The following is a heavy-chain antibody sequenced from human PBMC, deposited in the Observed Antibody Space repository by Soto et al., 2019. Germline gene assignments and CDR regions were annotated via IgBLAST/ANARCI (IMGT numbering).Heavy chain of an antibody. J-gene: IGHJ3*02. D-gene: IGHD3-10*01. Sequence: QVQLVESGGGVVQSGRSLRLSCAASGFRFSSYGMHWVRQAPGKGLEWVAVIWYDGSNKYYADSVKGRFTISRDNSKNTLYLLMNSLRAEDTAVYYCARDGSGDRHAFDIWGQGTMVTVSS. CDR1: GFRFSSYG. V-gene: IGHV3-33*01. CDR3: ARDGSGDRHAFDI. CDR2: IWYDGSNK.